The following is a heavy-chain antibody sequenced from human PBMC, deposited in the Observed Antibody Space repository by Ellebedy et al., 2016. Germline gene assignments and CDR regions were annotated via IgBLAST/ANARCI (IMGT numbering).Heavy chain of an antibody. CDR1: GFTFSDYY. V-gene: IGHV3-11*01. CDR2: ISSSGSTI. CDR3: AREGYGDYEDY. D-gene: IGHD4-17*01. Sequence: GESLKISXAASGFTFSDYYMSWIRQAPGKGLEWVSYISSSGSTIYYADSVKGRFTISRDNAKNSLYLQMNSLRAEDTAVYYCAREGYGDYEDYWGQGTLVTVSS. J-gene: IGHJ4*02.